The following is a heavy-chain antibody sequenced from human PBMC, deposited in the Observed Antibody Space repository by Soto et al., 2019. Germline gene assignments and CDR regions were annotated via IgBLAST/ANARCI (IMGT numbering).Heavy chain of an antibody. CDR3: ARDEDHGSGLSGGMDV. CDR2: IYHSGTT. D-gene: IGHD3-10*01. Sequence: QVQLQEPGPGLVKPSETLSLSCNASGGSISSDDFFWSWVRQHPARGLEWIGYIYHSGTTYYNPSLLSRITISVDTSKNQFSLRLRSVTAADTAVYFCARDEDHGSGLSGGMDVWAQGTAVTVS. J-gene: IGHJ6*02. CDR1: GGSISSDDFF. V-gene: IGHV4-31*03.